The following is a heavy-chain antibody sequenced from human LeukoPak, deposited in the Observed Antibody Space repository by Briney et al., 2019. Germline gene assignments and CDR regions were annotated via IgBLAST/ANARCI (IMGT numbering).Heavy chain of an antibody. CDR2: IYPGDSDT. J-gene: IGHJ5*02. CDR1: GYSFTSYW. Sequence: GESLKISCKGSGYSFTSYWIGWVRQMPGKGLEWMGIIYPGDSDTRYSPSFQGQVTISADKSISTAYLQRSSLKASDTAMYYCARQDSSGWYRFDPWGQGTLVTVSS. D-gene: IGHD6-19*01. V-gene: IGHV5-51*01. CDR3: ARQDSSGWYRFDP.